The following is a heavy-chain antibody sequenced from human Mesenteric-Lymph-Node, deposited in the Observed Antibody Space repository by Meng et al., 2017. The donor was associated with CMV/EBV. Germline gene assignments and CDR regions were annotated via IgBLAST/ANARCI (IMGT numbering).Heavy chain of an antibody. D-gene: IGHD3-9*01. CDR2: INPNTGGR. V-gene: IGHV1-2*06. CDR1: GYTFIDYY. CDR3: ARDRDTDWYSPFDY. J-gene: IGHJ4*02. Sequence: QVQPVQSGAEVKKPGPAVRVSCKASGYTFIDYYIDWVRQAPGQGLEWMGRINPNTGGRSYAQNFQGRVTMTRDTSINIAYMEVNRLNSDDTAMYYCARDRDTDWYSPFDYWGPGTLVTVSS.